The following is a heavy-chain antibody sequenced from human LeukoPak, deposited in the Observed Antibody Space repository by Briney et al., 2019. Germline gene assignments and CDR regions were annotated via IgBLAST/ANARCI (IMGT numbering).Heavy chain of an antibody. J-gene: IGHJ4*02. Sequence: GGSLRLSCEASGFTFKNAWMIWVRQAPGKGLEWVGRIKSKTDGGTTDYAAPVKGRFTISRDDSKNTLYLQMNSLKTEDTAVYYCTTDNVMVRGPPHDDYWGQGTLVTVSS. V-gene: IGHV3-15*01. CDR3: TTDNVMVRGPPHDDY. CDR1: GFTFKNAW. CDR2: IKSKTDGGTT. D-gene: IGHD3-10*01.